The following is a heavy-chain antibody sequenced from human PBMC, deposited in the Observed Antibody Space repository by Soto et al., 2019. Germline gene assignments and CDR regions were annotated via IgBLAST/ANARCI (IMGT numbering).Heavy chain of an antibody. Sequence: EVQLVESGGGLIQPGGSLKLSCAAPGFTVGNNYMSWVRQAPGKGLEWVSLIYSTGTTKYADSVKGRFTVSRDNSKNTRYLQMNSLGAKDTAGYYCAKDGRGTVSQYKNFGYWGHGILVTVSS. CDR2: IYSTGTT. V-gene: IGHV3-53*01. J-gene: IGHJ4*01. D-gene: IGHD3-10*01. CDR3: AKDGRGTVSQYKNFGY. CDR1: GFTVGNNY.